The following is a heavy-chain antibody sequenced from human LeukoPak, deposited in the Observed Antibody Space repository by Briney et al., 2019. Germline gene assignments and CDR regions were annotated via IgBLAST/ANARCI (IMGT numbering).Heavy chain of an antibody. Sequence: PGGSLRLSCAASGFTFSSYAMSWVRQAPGKGLEWVSAISGSGGSTYYADSVKGRFTISRDNSKNTLYLQMNSLRAEDTAVYYCAKGHPIAAAERYYFDYWGQGTLVTVSS. CDR1: GFTFSSYA. J-gene: IGHJ4*02. D-gene: IGHD6-13*01. CDR2: ISGSGGST. CDR3: AKGHPIAAAERYYFDY. V-gene: IGHV3-23*01.